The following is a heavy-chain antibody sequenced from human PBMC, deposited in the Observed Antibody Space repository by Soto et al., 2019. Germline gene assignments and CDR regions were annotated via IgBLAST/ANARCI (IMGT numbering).Heavy chain of an antibody. CDR3: ATDLGYGRVSAFDI. J-gene: IGHJ3*02. CDR2: FDPEDGET. D-gene: IGHD5-18*01. CDR1: GYTLTELS. V-gene: IGHV1-24*01. Sequence: ASVKVSCKVSGYTLTELSMHWVRQAPGKGLEWMGGFDPEDGETIYAQKFQGRVTMTEDTSTDTAYMELSSLRSEDTAVYYCATDLGYGRVSAFDIWGQGTMVTISS.